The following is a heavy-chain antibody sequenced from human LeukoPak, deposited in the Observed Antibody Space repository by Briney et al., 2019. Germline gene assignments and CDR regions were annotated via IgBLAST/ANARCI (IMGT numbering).Heavy chain of an antibody. CDR2: INPNSCGT. CDR3: SRDLLAVAANNWFDP. D-gene: IGHD6-19*01. CDR1: GYTFTGYY. J-gene: IGHJ5*02. V-gene: IGHV1-2*02. Sequence: ASVKLSSKASGYTFTGYYMTWVRQAPGQGLEWMGWINPNSCGTNYSQKFQGRVTMTRDTSISTAYMELSRLRSDDTAVYYCSRDLLAVAANNWFDPWGQGTLVTVSS.